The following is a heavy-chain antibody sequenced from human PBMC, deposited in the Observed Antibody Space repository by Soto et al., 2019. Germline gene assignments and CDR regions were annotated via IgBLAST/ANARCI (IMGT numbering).Heavy chain of an antibody. Sequence: QVQLVQSGAEVKKPGSSVKVSCKASGGTFSSYTISWVRQAPGQGLDWMGRIIPILGIANYAQKFQGRGTIPADKSTSTAYMELSSLRSEDTAVYYCASSPDYGDSRDYWGQGTLVTVAS. CDR2: IIPILGIA. D-gene: IGHD4-17*01. J-gene: IGHJ4*02. CDR3: ASSPDYGDSRDY. CDR1: GGTFSSYT. V-gene: IGHV1-69*02.